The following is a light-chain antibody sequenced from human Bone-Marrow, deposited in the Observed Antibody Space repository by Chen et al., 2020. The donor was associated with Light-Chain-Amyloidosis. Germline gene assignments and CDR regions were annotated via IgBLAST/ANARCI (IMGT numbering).Light chain of an antibody. CDR1: SSNIGNNY. J-gene: IGLJ2*01. CDR2: DNN. CDR3: GTWDSSLSAVV. Sequence: QSVLTQPPSVPAAPGQKVTISCSGSSSNIGNNYVSWYQQLPGTAPKLLIYDNNQRPSGIPDRFSGSKSGTSATLGVTGLQTGDEADYYCGTWDSSLSAVVFGGGTKLTVL. V-gene: IGLV1-51*01.